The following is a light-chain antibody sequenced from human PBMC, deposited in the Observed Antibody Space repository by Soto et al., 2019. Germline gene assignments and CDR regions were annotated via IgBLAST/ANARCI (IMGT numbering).Light chain of an antibody. V-gene: IGLV4-69*01. CDR3: QTWGTGVV. J-gene: IGLJ2*01. CDR1: SGHSTYA. CDR2: VNSDGSH. Sequence: QPVLTQSPSASASLGASVKLTCTLSSGHSTYAISWHQQQPEKGPRYLMKVNSDGSHSKGGGIPDRFSGSSSGAERYLTISSLQTEDEADYYCQTWGTGVVFGGGTKLTFL.